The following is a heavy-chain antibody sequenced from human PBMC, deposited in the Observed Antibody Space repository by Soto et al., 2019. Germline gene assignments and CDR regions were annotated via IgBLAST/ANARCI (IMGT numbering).Heavy chain of an antibody. CDR3: AREDYGSGSHTDGMDV. Sequence: QVQLVQSGAEVKKPGASVKVSCKASGYTFTSYYMHWVRQAPGQGLEWMGIINPSGGSTSYAQKFRGRVTMTRDTSTSTVYMELSSLRSEDTAVYYCAREDYGSGSHTDGMDVWGQGTTVTVSS. V-gene: IGHV1-46*01. D-gene: IGHD3-10*01. J-gene: IGHJ6*02. CDR2: INPSGGST. CDR1: GYTFTSYY.